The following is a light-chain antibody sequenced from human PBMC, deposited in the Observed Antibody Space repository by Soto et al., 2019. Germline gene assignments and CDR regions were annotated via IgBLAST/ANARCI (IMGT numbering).Light chain of an antibody. CDR3: AAWDDSLNVWV. J-gene: IGLJ3*02. CDR2: YDD. V-gene: IGLV1-36*01. CDR1: SSNIGNNA. Sequence: QSVLTQPPSVSEAPRQRVTISCSGSSSNIGNNAVNWDQQLPGKAPKLLIYYDDLLPSGVSDRFSGSKSGTSASLDISGLQSEDEADYYCAAWDDSLNVWVFGGGTKVTVL.